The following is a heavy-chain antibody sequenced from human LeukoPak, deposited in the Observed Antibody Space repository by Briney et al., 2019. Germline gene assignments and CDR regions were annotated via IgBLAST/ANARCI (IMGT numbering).Heavy chain of an antibody. V-gene: IGHV4-59*12. CDR1: GGSISSYY. J-gene: IGHJ4*02. CDR3: AREKCGDYEKSFDY. D-gene: IGHD4-17*01. Sequence: SETLTLTCTVSGGSISSYYWSWIRQPPGKGLEWIGYIYYSGSTNYNPSLKSRVTISVDTSKNQFSLKMTSVTAADTAVYYCAREKCGDYEKSFDYWGQGTLSTVSS. CDR2: IYYSGST.